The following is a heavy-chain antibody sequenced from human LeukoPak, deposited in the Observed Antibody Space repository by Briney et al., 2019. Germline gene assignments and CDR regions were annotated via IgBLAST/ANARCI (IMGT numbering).Heavy chain of an antibody. D-gene: IGHD1-26*01. Sequence: SETLSLTCTVSGGSINGYYWSWIRQPPGKGLEWIGYVYYSGSTNYNSSLKSRVTISVDTSKNQFSLKVSSVTAADTAVYYCARVGGTNFYYYGMDVWGQGTTVTVSS. CDR2: VYYSGST. J-gene: IGHJ6*02. CDR1: GGSINGYY. CDR3: ARVGGTNFYYYGMDV. V-gene: IGHV4-59*01.